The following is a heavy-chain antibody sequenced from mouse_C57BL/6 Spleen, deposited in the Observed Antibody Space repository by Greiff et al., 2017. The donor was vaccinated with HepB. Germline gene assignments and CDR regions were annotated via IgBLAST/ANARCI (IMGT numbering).Heavy chain of an antibody. D-gene: IGHD4-1*01. J-gene: IGHJ2*01. CDR2: ISSGGSYT. Sequence: EVKLEESGGDLVKPGGSLKLSCAASGFTFSSYGMSWVRQTPNKRLEWVATISSGGSYTYYPDSVKGRFTISRDNAKNTLYLQMSSLKSEDTAMYYCARQANFYYFDYWGQGTTLTVSS. V-gene: IGHV5-6*02. CDR1: GFTFSSYG. CDR3: ARQANFYYFDY.